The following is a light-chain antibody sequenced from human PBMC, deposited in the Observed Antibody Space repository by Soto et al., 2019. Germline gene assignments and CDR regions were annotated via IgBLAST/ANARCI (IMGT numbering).Light chain of an antibody. V-gene: IGKV3-20*01. CDR2: GAS. J-gene: IGKJ1*01. Sequence: IGCIHTPATLSASPGERGTVSCRASQTVGVRLAWYQHKPGQAPRLLIYGASSRATGIPDRFSGSGSGTDFTLTISRLEPEDFAVYYCQQYGSSTRTFAQGTKVDIK. CDR3: QQYGSSTRT. CDR1: QTVGVR.